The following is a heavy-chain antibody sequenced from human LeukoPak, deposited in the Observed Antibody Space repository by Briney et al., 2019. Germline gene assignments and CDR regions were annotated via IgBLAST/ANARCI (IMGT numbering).Heavy chain of an antibody. CDR3: TRHITVTTGEFDY. CDR2: IRSKAYGGTT. V-gene: IGHV3-49*04. D-gene: IGHD4-17*01. J-gene: IGHJ4*02. Sequence: GGSLRLSCTASGFTFGDYVMSWVRQAPGKGLEWVGFIRSKAYGGTTKNAASVKGRFSVSRDDSKSIAYLQMNSLTSEDTAVYYCTRHITVTTGEFDYWGQGTLVTVSS. CDR1: GFTFGDYV.